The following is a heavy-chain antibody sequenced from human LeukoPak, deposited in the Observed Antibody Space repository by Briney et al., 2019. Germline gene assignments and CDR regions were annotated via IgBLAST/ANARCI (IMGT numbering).Heavy chain of an antibody. CDR2: INPNSGGT. CDR3: ARGSLYCSSTSCHYYMDV. D-gene: IGHD2-2*01. Sequence: ASVKVSCKASGYTFAGYYMHWVRQAPGQGLEWMGWINPNSGGTNYAQKFQGRVTMTRDTSISTAYMELSRLRSDDTAVYYCARGSLYCSSTSCHYYMDVWGKGTTVTVSS. V-gene: IGHV1-2*02. J-gene: IGHJ6*03. CDR1: GYTFAGYY.